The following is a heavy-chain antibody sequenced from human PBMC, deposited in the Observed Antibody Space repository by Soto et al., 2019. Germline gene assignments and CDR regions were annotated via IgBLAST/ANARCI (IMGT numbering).Heavy chain of an antibody. J-gene: IGHJ1*01. CDR3: AKEGDRDYYDSRGYLQH. CDR2: ISWNSGLI. V-gene: IGHV3-9*01. Sequence: EVQLVESGGGLVQPGRSLRLSCAASGFTFDDYGMYWVRQAPGKGLEWVSGISWNSGLIAYADSVKGRFTISRDNSKNSLFLQMNSLRPEDTAFYYCAKEGDRDYYDSRGYLQHWGQGTLVTVSS. D-gene: IGHD3-22*01. CDR1: GFTFDDYG.